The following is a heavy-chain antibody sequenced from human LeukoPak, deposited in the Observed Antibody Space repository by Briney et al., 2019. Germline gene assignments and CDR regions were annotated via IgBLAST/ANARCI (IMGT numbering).Heavy chain of an antibody. CDR1: GFTFSSYA. D-gene: IGHD3-22*01. J-gene: IGHJ4*02. Sequence: GGSLRLSCAASGFTFSSYAMHWVRQAPGKGLEWVAVISYDGSNKYYADSVKGRFTISRDNSKSTLYLQMNSLRAEDTAVYYCAREEATYYYDSRGYFDYWGQGTLVTVSS. CDR2: ISYDGSNK. CDR3: AREEATYYYDSRGYFDY. V-gene: IGHV3-30*04.